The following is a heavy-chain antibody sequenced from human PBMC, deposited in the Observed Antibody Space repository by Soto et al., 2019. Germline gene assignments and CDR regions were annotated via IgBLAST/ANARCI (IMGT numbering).Heavy chain of an antibody. J-gene: IGHJ6*02. CDR3: ARGVGASRSYYYYYGMDV. Sequence: PGGSLRLSCAASGFTFSSYAMSWVRQAPGKGLEWVSAISGSGGSTYYADSVKGRFTISRDNSKNTLYLQMNSLRAEDTAVYYCARGVGASRSYYYYYGMDVWGQGTTVNVSS. V-gene: IGHV3-23*01. D-gene: IGHD1-26*01. CDR1: GFTFSSYA. CDR2: ISGSGGST.